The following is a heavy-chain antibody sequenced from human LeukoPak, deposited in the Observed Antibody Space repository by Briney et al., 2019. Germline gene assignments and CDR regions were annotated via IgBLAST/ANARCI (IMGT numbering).Heavy chain of an antibody. V-gene: IGHV3-30*18. CDR3: AKDLSLIPVAGTSFGNPNYYYGMDV. CDR1: GFTFSSYG. Sequence: PGGSLRLSCAASGFTFSSYGMHWVRQAPGKGLEWVAVISYDGSNTYYADSVKGRFTISRDNSKNTLYLKMNSLRAEDTAVYYCAKDLSLIPVAGTSFGNPNYYYGMDVWGQGTTVAVSS. D-gene: IGHD6-19*01. CDR2: ISYDGSNT. J-gene: IGHJ6*02.